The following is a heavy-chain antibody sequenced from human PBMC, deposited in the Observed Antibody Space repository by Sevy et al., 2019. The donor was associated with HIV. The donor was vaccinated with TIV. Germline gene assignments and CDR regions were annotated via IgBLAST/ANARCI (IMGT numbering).Heavy chain of an antibody. J-gene: IGHJ6*02. V-gene: IGHV3-7*01. CDR3: VSGGPLVDRALIPWGLDV. D-gene: IGHD5-18*01. Sequence: GGSLRLSCITSGFTFTNYWMNWVRQAPGKGLEWVANVKQGGSEKYYLDSVKGRFTLSRDNAKNSLSLQMNSLRAEDTGVYYCVSGGPLVDRALIPWGLDVWGQGTTVTVSS. CDR2: VKQGGSEK. CDR1: GFTFTNYW.